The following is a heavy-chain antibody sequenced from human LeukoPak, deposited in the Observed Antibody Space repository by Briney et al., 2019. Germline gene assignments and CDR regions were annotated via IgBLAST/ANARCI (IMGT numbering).Heavy chain of an antibody. D-gene: IGHD3-16*02. Sequence: SVKVSCKASEGTFSSYAISWVRQAPGQGLEWMGGIIPIFGTANYAQKFQGRVTITADESTSTAYMELSSLRSEDTAVYYCAREDYDYVWGSYLFDYWGQGTLVTVSS. V-gene: IGHV1-69*13. J-gene: IGHJ4*02. CDR1: EGTFSSYA. CDR3: AREDYDYVWGSYLFDY. CDR2: IIPIFGTA.